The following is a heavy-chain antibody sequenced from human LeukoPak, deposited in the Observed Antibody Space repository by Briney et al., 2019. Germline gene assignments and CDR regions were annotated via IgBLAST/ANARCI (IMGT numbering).Heavy chain of an antibody. CDR3: AHTGYYYDSSGYYPKLFDY. V-gene: IGHV2-5*02. Sequence: SGPTLVKPTQPLTLTCTFSGFSLRTSGVGVAWIRQPPEKALEWLALIYWDDDKRYSPSLKSRLTITKDTSKNQVVLTMTNMDLVDTATYYCAHTGYYYDSSGYYPKLFDYWGQGTLVTVSS. CDR2: IYWDDDK. D-gene: IGHD3-22*01. CDR1: GFSLRTSGVG. J-gene: IGHJ4*02.